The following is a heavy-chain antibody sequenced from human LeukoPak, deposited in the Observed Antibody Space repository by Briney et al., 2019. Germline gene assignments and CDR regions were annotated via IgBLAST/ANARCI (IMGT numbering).Heavy chain of an antibody. CDR2: IHYSGRT. Sequence: PSETLSLTCTVSGGSTSSSSYYWGWIRQPPGKGLEWIGSIHYSGRTYNNPSLKSRVTISVDTSKNQISLKLSSVTAADTAVYYCARLREDTFDIRGQGTMVTVSS. CDR1: GGSTSSSSYY. CDR3: ARLREDTFDI. J-gene: IGHJ3*02. V-gene: IGHV4-39*01. D-gene: IGHD4-17*01.